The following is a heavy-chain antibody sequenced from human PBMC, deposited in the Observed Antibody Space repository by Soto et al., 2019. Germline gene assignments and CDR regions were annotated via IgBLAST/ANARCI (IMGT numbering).Heavy chain of an antibody. V-gene: IGHV4-34*01. Sequence: QVQLQQWGAGLLKPSETLSLTCAVYGGSFSGYYWSWIRQPPGKGLEWIGEINHSGSTNYNPSLKSRVTISVDTSKNQCSRKLSSVTAADTAVYYCAREPHMVRGVRRAMDVWGKATTVTVSS. CDR2: INHSGST. CDR3: AREPHMVRGVRRAMDV. CDR1: GGSFSGYY. D-gene: IGHD3-10*01. J-gene: IGHJ6*04.